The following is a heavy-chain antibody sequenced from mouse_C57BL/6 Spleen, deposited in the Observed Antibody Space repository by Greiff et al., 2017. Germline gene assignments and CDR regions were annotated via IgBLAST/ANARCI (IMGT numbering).Heavy chain of an antibody. CDR1: GYTFTSYW. J-gene: IGHJ4*01. CDR3: AREGGYYYAMDY. V-gene: IGHV1-64*01. CDR2: IHPNSGST. Sequence: QVQLKQPGAELVKPGASVKLSCKASGYTFTSYWMHWVKPRPGQGLEWIGMIHPNSGSTNYNEKFKSTATLTVDKSSSTAYMQLSSLTSEDSAVYYCAREGGYYYAMDYWGQGTSVTVSS.